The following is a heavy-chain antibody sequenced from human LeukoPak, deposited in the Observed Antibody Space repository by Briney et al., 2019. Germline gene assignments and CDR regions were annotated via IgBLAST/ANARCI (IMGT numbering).Heavy chain of an antibody. CDR3: AREMAGTGIDY. D-gene: IGHD6-19*01. Sequence: PGGSLRLSCAASGFTFSSYSMNWVRQAPGKGLEWVSYISSSSSTIYYADSVKGRFTISRDNAKNSLYLQMNSLRAEDTAVYYCAREMAGTGIDYWGQGTLLTVSS. V-gene: IGHV3-48*01. CDR2: ISSSSSTI. CDR1: GFTFSSYS. J-gene: IGHJ4*02.